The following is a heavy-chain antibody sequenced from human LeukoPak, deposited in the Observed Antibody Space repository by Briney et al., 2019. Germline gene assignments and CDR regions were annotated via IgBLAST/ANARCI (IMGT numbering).Heavy chain of an antibody. CDR3: AKGTNYGDYGRYYYYMDV. V-gene: IGHV3-23*01. J-gene: IGHJ6*03. D-gene: IGHD4-17*01. CDR2: ISGSGGST. CDR1: GFTFSSYA. Sequence: GGSLRLSCAASGFTFSSYAMSWVRQAPGKGLEWVSAISGSGGSTYYADSVKGRFTISRDNSKNTLYLQMNSLRAEDTAVHYCAKGTNYGDYGRYYYYMDVWGKGTTVTVSS.